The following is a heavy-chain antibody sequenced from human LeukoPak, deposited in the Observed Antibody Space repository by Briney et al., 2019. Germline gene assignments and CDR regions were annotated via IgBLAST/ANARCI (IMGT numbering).Heavy chain of an antibody. CDR3: ARAKYGSSSVPYYMDV. V-gene: IGHV4-34*01. D-gene: IGHD6-6*01. CDR2: INHSGIT. CDR1: GRSFSGYY. Sequence: RASETLSLTCAVYGRSFSGYYWTWIRQTPGKGLEWIGEINHSGITDYNPSLRSRVTISVDTSKNQFSLKLSSVTAADTAVYFCARAKYGSSSVPYYMDVWGRGTTVTVSS. J-gene: IGHJ6*03.